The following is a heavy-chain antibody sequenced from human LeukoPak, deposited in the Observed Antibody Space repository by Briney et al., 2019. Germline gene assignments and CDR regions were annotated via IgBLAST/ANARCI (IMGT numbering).Heavy chain of an antibody. CDR3: ARVNEEGAFDI. CDR2: IIPILGIS. V-gene: IGHV1-69*04. Sequence: SVKVSCKASGGTFSSYAISLVRQAPGQGLEWMGRIIPILGISNYAQKFQGRVTITADKSTGAAYMELSSLRSEDTAVYYCARVNEEGAFDIWGQGTMVTVSS. J-gene: IGHJ3*02. CDR1: GGTFSSYA.